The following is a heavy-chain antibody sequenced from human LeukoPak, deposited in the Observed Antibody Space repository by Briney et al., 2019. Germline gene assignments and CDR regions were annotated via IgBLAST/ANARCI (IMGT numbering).Heavy chain of an antibody. CDR2: MNPNSGNT. J-gene: IGHJ4*02. Sequence: ASVKVSCKASGYTFSGYYIHWVRQATGQGLEWMGWMNPNSGNTGYAQKFQGRVTITRNTSISTAYMELSSLRSEDTAAYYCARDPPGELLVQWGQGTLVTVS. CDR3: ARDPPGELLVQ. CDR1: GYTFSGYY. D-gene: IGHD1-26*01. V-gene: IGHV1-8*03.